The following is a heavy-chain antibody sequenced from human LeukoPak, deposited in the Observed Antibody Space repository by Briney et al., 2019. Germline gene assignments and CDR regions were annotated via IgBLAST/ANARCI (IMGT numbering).Heavy chain of an antibody. CDR1: GGSISSYY. V-gene: IGHV4-59*12. J-gene: IGHJ4*02. CDR2: IYYSGST. D-gene: IGHD6-13*01. Sequence: SETLSLTCTVSGGSISSYYWSWIRQPPGKGLEWIGYIYYSGSTNYNPSLKSRVTMSVDTSKNQFSLKLSSVTAADTAVYYCARDGRGYSFIYWGQGTLVTVSS. CDR3: ARDGRGYSFIY.